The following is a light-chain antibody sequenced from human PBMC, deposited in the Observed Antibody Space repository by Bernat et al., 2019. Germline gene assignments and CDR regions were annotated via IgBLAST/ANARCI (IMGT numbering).Light chain of an antibody. CDR3: QKFNSAPWT. V-gene: IGKV1-27*01. CDR1: QGIRNS. CDR2: AAS. Sequence: DIQMTLSPSSLSASVGDRVTITCRASQGIRNSLAWYQQKPGKVPKLLIYAASTLQSGVPSRFSGSGSGTDFSLTISSLQPDDVATYYCQKFNSAPWTFGQGTKVEIK. J-gene: IGKJ1*01.